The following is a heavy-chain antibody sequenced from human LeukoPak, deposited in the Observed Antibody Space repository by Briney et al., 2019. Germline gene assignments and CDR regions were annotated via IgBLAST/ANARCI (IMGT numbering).Heavy chain of an antibody. CDR3: ANAHLTRHEVGNFYFYY. CDR1: GFTFSSYG. CDR2: VSYDGTSI. J-gene: IGHJ4*02. Sequence: GGSLRLSCAGSGFTFSSYGMHRVRQAPGKGLEWVAVVSYDGTSIYYADSVKGRFTISRDNSKNTLYLQMNSLIREDTAVYYCANAHLTRHEVGNFYFYYWGQGILVTVSS. D-gene: IGHD1-26*01. V-gene: IGHV3-30*18.